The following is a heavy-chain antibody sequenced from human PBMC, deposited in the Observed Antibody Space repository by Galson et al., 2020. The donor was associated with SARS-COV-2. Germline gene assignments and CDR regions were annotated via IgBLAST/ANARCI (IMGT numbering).Heavy chain of an antibody. V-gene: IGHV3-53*04. CDR3: ARSPGTKQQNWFDP. D-gene: IGHD2-2*01. J-gene: IGHJ5*02. CDR1: GFTVSSNY. CDR2: IYSGGST. Sequence: AGSLRLSCAASGFTVSSNYMSWVRQAPGKGLEWVAVIYSGGSTYYADSVKGRFTISRHNSKNTLYLQMNSLRAEDTAVYYCARSPGTKQQNWFDPWGQGTLVTVSS.